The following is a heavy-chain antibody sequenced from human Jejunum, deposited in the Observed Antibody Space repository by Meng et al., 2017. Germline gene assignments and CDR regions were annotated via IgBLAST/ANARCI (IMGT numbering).Heavy chain of an antibody. CDR2: IHPSGST. Sequence: QGQLQQWDAGLLKPSETLSLTCAVYGGSSSGFYLSWIRQPPGKGLEWIGEIHPSGSTDYNPSLKSRLTISLDTSKNQFSLSLNSATAADTGIYYCTRGTDRAKSGDYWGQGTLVTVSS. J-gene: IGHJ4*02. V-gene: IGHV4-34*01. D-gene: IGHD1-14*01. CDR1: GGSSSGFY. CDR3: TRGTDRAKSGDY.